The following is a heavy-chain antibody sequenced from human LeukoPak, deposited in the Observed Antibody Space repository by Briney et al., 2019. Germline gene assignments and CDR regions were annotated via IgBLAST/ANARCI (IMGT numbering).Heavy chain of an antibody. J-gene: IGHJ5*02. CDR1: GFAFGSEA. V-gene: IGHV3-23*01. CDR3: AKDRYFYDSGSKAS. Sequence: GGSLRLSCAVSGFAFGSEAMSWVRQSPARGLEWVASISPGGGTTYCADYVKGRFTISRDNAKNSLYLQMNSPRVEDTAFYYCAKDRYFYDSGSKASWGQGTLVTVSS. D-gene: IGHD3-22*01. CDR2: ISPGGGTT.